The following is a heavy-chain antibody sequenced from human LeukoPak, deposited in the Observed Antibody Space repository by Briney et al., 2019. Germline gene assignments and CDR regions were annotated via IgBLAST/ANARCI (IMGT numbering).Heavy chain of an antibody. CDR2: ISGSGGST. J-gene: IGHJ6*03. D-gene: IGHD3-10*01. V-gene: IGHV3-23*01. CDR3: ARFAAGGSYYYYMDV. CDR1: GFTFSTYA. Sequence: GGSLRLSCAASGFTFSTYAMSWVRQAPGKGLEWVSTISGSGGSTYYADSVKGRFTISRDNAKNSLYLQMNSLRADDTAVYYCARFAAGGSYYYYMDVWGKGTTVTVSS.